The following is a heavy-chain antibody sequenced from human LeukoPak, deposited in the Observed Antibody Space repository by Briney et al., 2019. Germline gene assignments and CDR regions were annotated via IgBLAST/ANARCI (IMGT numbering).Heavy chain of an antibody. CDR1: GFPFSSYA. J-gene: IGHJ4*02. V-gene: IGHV3-23*01. CDR3: AKAPVTTCSGAYCYPFDY. D-gene: IGHD2-21*01. Sequence: HTGGSLRLSCAASGFPFSSYAMSWVRQAPGKGLEWVSAISVSGNTYHADSVEGRFTISRDSSKNTLYLQMNRLRAEDAAVYYCAKAPVTTCSGAYCYPFDYWGQGTLVTVSS. CDR2: ISVSGNT.